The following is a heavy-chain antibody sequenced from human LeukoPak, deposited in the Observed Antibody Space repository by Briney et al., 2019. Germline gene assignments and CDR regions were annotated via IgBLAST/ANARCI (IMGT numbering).Heavy chain of an antibody. CDR1: GGSVSSGRYY. CDR3: ARDSTYIYIHDY. J-gene: IGHJ4*02. CDR2: ISYSAST. Sequence: LETLSLTCTVSGGSVSSGRYYWSWIRQPPGKGLEWIACISYSASTNHNPSRKSPVTISADTSKIQFSLKLTSVTAADTAVYYCARDSTYIYIHDYWGQGILVTVSS. V-gene: IGHV4-61*01. D-gene: IGHD2-2*02.